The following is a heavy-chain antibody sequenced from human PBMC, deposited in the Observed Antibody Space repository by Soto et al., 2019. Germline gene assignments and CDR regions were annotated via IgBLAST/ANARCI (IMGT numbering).Heavy chain of an antibody. CDR3: ARDKFPRTSPGYFLDY. CDR2: IWIDGSSH. Sequence: QVQLVQSGGGVVQPGESLRLTCEASGFSFKTYGMHWVRQAPGKGLEWVAVIWIDGSSHSYADSVKGRFTISRDNSKNSVALLMNSLRAEDTAVYFCARDKFPRTSPGYFLDYWGLGTLVSVSS. D-gene: IGHD3-9*01. J-gene: IGHJ4*02. V-gene: IGHV3-33*01. CDR1: GFSFKTYG.